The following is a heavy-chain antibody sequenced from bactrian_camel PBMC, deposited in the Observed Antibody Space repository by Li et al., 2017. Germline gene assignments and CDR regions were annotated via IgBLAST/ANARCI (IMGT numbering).Heavy chain of an antibody. CDR1: GFTFSIYG. Sequence: DVQLVESGGALVQPGESLRLSCLASGFTFSIYGMSWVRQAPGKGLEWVSTINSYGGSAYFADSVKGRFTISRDTAETTLYLQMNSLKSEDTARYYCATGTVGGTWFQCNYWGQGTQVTVS. J-gene: IGHJ4*01. CDR3: ATGTVGGTWFQCNY. V-gene: IGHV3S40*01. D-gene: IGHD6*01. CDR2: INSYGGSA.